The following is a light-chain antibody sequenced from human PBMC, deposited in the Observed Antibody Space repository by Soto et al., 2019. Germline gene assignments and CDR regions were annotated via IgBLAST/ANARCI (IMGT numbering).Light chain of an antibody. CDR2: EGI. J-gene: IGLJ1*01. CDR3: CSYVGATTYV. Sequence: QSVLTQPASVSGSPGQSITISCSGTGSNIGGYNVVSWYQQHPGKAPKVIVYEGIKRPSGVSDRFSGSTSGSTASLTISGLQAEDEAEYYCCSYVGATTYVFGSGTKLTVL. V-gene: IGLV2-23*01. CDR1: GSNIGGYNV.